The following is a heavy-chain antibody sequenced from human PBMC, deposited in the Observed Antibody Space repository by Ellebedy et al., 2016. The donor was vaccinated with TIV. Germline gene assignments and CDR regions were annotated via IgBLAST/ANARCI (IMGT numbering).Heavy chain of an antibody. D-gene: IGHD3-22*01. CDR2: ISHTGGRT. J-gene: IGHJ4*02. V-gene: IGHV3-23*01. CDR1: GFTFSSYA. CDR3: AKGRGGGSDSSAPRYYFDY. Sequence: PGGSLRLSCAASGFTFSSYAMSWVRQAPGKGLEWVSTISHTGGRTYYADSVGGRFIISRDNSKKTLYLQMNSLSAEDTAVYYCAKGRGGGSDSSAPRYYFDYWGLGTLVTVSS.